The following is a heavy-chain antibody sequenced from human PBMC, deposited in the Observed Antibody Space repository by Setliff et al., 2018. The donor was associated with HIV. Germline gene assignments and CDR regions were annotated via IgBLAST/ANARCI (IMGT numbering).Heavy chain of an antibody. CDR1: GGSISNYY. CDR2: IYYGGHT. Sequence: ETLSLTCTVSGGSISNYYWSWIRQSPGKGLEWIGYIYYGGHTNYNPSLKSRVTVSADTSKNQISLKLSSLTAADTAVYYCARDGAQVDSGYGVRGWFDPWGQGTQVTVSS. CDR3: ARDGAQVDSGYGVRGWFDP. V-gene: IGHV4-59*01. J-gene: IGHJ5*02. D-gene: IGHD5-12*01.